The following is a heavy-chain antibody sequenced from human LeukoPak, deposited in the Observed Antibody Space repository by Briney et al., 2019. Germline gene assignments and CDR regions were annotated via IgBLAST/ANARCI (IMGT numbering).Heavy chain of an antibody. CDR2: IYYSGST. D-gene: IGHD5-12*01. Sequence: SETLSLTCTVSGGSISSYYWSWIRQPPVKGVEWIGYIYYSGSTNYNPSLKSRVTISVDTSKNQFSLKLSSVTAADTAVYYCASLRRGRRAPRLYYFDYWGQGTLVTVSS. CDR1: GGSISSYY. V-gene: IGHV4-59*08. CDR3: ASLRRGRRAPRLYYFDY. J-gene: IGHJ4*02.